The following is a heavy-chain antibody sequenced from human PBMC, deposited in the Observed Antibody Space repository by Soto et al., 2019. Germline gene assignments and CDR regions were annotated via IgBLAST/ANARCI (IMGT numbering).Heavy chain of an antibody. CDR2: FYSSGGT. CDR1: GDSISTYF. Sequence: SETLSLTCAVSGDSISTYFSSWFRQPPGKGLEWIGNFYSSGGTNYNPSLKSRVTISLDTSKNEFSLKLTSVTAADTAVFYCASSKRWLSFDSWGPGTLVTVSS. J-gene: IGHJ4*02. V-gene: IGHV4-59*01. CDR3: ASSKRWLSFDS. D-gene: IGHD3-22*01.